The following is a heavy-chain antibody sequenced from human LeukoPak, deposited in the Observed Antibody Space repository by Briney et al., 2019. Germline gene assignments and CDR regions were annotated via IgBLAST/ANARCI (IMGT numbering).Heavy chain of an antibody. CDR1: GFPYGSTS. V-gene: IGHV3-23*01. CDR2: IGYSGHNT. D-gene: IGHD3-16*01. CDR3: AKDGRNEGGHEFDY. Sequence: GGSLRLSCTASGFPYGSTSMHWVRQAPGKGLEWVSAIGYSGHNTYYADSVKGRFTISRDNSKNTLFLQMNSLRVEDTALYYCAKDGRNEGGHEFDYWGQGTPVTVSS. J-gene: IGHJ4*02.